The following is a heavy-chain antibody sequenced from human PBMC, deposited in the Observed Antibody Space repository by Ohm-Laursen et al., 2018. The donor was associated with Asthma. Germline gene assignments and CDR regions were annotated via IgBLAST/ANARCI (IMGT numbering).Heavy chain of an antibody. CDR2: ISYDGSNK. J-gene: IGHJ4*02. CDR1: GFTFRSYA. CDR3: AKDDVGPDY. Sequence: SLRLSCSASGFTFRSYAMHWVRQAPGKGLEWVAVISYDGSNKYYADSVKGRFTISRDNSKNTLYLQMNSLRAEDTAVYYCAKDDVGPDYWGQGTLVTVSS. V-gene: IGHV3-30*04.